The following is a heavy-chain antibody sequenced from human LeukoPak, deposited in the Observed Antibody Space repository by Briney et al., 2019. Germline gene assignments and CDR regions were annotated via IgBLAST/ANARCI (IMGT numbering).Heavy chain of an antibody. CDR3: ARDVEMATDGGAFDI. V-gene: IGHV4-59*01. D-gene: IGHD5-24*01. Sequence: SETLSLTCTASGGSISSYYWSWIRQPPGKGLEWIGYIYYSGSTNYNPSLKSRVTISVDTSKNQFSLKLSSVTAADTAVYYCARDVEMATDGGAFDIWGQGTMVTVSS. CDR2: IYYSGST. J-gene: IGHJ3*02. CDR1: GGSISSYY.